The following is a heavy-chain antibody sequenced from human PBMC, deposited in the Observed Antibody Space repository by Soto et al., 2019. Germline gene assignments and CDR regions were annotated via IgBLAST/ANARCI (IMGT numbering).Heavy chain of an antibody. Sequence: SETLSLTCSVSGGSISKFYWSWIRKTAGKGLEWMGRVYATGTTDYNPSLRSRVAMSVDISKKTFSLRLTSVTAADTGVYYCVRDGSKTLRDWFDPWGQGKLVTVSS. CDR2: VYATGTT. V-gene: IGHV4-4*07. CDR1: GGSISKFY. CDR3: VRDGSKTLRDWFDP. D-gene: IGHD4-17*01. J-gene: IGHJ5*02.